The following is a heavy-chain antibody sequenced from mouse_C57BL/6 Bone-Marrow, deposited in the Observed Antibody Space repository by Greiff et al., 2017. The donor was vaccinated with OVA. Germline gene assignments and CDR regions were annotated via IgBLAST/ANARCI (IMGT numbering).Heavy chain of an antibody. Sequence: EVKLVESGGGLVKPGGSLKLSCAASGFTFSDYGMHWVRQAPEKGLEWVAYISSGSSTIYYADTVKGRFPISRDNAKNTLFLQMTSLRSEDTVRYYCAGASYSNYGWYFDVWGTGTTVTVSS. J-gene: IGHJ1*03. CDR3: AGASYSNYGWYFDV. CDR2: ISSGSSTI. D-gene: IGHD2-5*01. V-gene: IGHV5-17*01. CDR1: GFTFSDYG.